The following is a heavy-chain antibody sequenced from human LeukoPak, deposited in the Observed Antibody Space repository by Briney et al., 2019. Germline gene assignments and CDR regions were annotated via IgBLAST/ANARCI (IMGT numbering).Heavy chain of an antibody. Sequence: SGGSLRLSCVASGFTFSSYWMAWVRQAPGKGLEWVANINQDGSEENYVDAVKGRFTISRDNAKNSLCLQMNSLRAEDTAVYYCARDRGYSTFDMWGQGTMVTVSS. D-gene: IGHD5-18*01. CDR1: GFTFSSYW. CDR3: ARDRGYSTFDM. J-gene: IGHJ3*02. CDR2: INQDGSEE. V-gene: IGHV3-7*05.